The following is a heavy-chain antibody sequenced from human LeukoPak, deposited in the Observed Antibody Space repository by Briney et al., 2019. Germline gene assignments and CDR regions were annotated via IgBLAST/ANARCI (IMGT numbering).Heavy chain of an antibody. CDR2: ISGSGGST. V-gene: IGHV3-23*01. J-gene: IGHJ4*02. CDR1: GFTVRDYA. CDR3: AKDCDYDFWSGSLGPPYYFDY. D-gene: IGHD3-3*01. Sequence: GSLRLSCTSSGFTVRDYAISWVRQAPGKGLEWVSAISGSGGSTYYADSVKGRFTISRDNSKNTLYLQMNSLRAEDTAVYYCAKDCDYDFWSGSLGPPYYFDYWGQGALVTVSS.